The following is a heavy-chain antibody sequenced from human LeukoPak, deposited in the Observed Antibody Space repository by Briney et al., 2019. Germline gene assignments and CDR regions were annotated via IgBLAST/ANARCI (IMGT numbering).Heavy chain of an antibody. CDR2: IIPSGGST. D-gene: IGHD3-22*01. J-gene: IGHJ4*02. Sequence: GASVKVSCKASGYTFTSYYMHWVRQAPGQGLEWMGIIIPSGGSTSYAQKFQGRVTMTRDTSTSTVYMELSSLRSEDTAVYYCARVRRTPYYYDSSDYFAGPFDYWGQGTLVTVSS. CDR3: ARVRRTPYYYDSSDYFAGPFDY. CDR1: GYTFTSYY. V-gene: IGHV1-46*01.